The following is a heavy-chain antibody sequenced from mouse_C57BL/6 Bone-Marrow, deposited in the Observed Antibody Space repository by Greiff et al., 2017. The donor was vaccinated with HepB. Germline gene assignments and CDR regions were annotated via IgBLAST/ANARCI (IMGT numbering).Heavy chain of an antibody. CDR2: ISYDGSN. CDR1: GYSITSGYY. V-gene: IGHV3-6*01. Sequence: VQLQQSGPGLVKPSQSLSLTCSVTGYSITSGYYWNWIRQFPGNKLEWMGYISYDGSNNYNPSLKNRISITRDTPKNQFFLKLNSVTTEDTATYYCARVGYYLFAYWGQGTLVTVSA. D-gene: IGHD2-3*01. CDR3: ARVGYYLFAY. J-gene: IGHJ3*01.